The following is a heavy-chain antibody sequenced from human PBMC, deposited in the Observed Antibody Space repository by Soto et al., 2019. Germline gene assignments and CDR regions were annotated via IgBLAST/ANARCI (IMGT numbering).Heavy chain of an antibody. J-gene: IGHJ3*02. V-gene: IGHV1-46*01. CDR1: GYTFTSYY. CDR3: ARPGYAFDI. CDR2: INPSGGST. Sequence: GASVKVSCKASGYTFTSYYMHWVRQATGQGLEWMGMINPSGGSTSYAQKFQGRVTMTRDTSISTAYMELSSLRSEDTAVYYCARPGYAFDIWGQGTMVTVSS.